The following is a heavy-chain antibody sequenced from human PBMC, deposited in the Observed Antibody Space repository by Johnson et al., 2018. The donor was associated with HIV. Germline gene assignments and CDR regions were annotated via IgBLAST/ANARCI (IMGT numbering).Heavy chain of an antibody. CDR3: AKEGYCSGGSCYHLVESDAFDI. J-gene: IGHJ3*02. V-gene: IGHV3-30*04. CDR2: ISYDGSNK. CDR1: GFALSHYA. D-gene: IGHD2-15*01. Sequence: VRLVESGGGVVQPGRSLRLSCAASGFALSHYAMHWVRQAPGKGLEWLAIISYDGSNKYYAGSVKGRFTISRDNSKNTLYLQMNSLRAEDTAVYYCAKEGYCSGGSCYHLVESDAFDIWGQGTMVTVSS.